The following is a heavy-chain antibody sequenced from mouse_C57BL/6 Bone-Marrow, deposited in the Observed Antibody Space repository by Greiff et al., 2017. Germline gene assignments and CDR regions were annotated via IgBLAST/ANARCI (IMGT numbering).Heavy chain of an antibody. CDR1: GFNFTDYY. Sequence: VQLQQSGAELVRPGASVKLSCTASGFNFTDYYMHWVKQRPEQGLEWIGRIYPEGGGTEYTPKFQGKATLTADTSSNTAYLQLSSLTSVDTAVYYCTADYYGGSSWFGYWGQGTLVTVSA. V-gene: IGHV14-1*01. CDR3: TADYYGGSSWFGY. J-gene: IGHJ3*01. CDR2: IYPEGGGT. D-gene: IGHD1-1*01.